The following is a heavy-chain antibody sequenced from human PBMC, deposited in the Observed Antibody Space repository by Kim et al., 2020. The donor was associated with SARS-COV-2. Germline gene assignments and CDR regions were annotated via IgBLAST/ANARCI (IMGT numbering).Heavy chain of an antibody. J-gene: IGHJ6*01. D-gene: IGHD3-3*01. Sequence: ASVKVSCKASGYTFTSYYMHWVRQAPGQGLEWMGIINPSGGSTSYAQKFQGRVTMTRDTSTSTVYMELSSLRSEDTAVYYCARDPGFTIFGVVSTYYYYGMDVWGQGTTVTGSS. CDR1: GYTFTSYY. CDR3: ARDPGFTIFGVVSTYYYYGMDV. CDR2: INPSGGST. V-gene: IGHV1-46*01.